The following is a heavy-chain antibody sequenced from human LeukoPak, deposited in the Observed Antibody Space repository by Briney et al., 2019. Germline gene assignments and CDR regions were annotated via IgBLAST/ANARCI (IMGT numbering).Heavy chain of an antibody. J-gene: IGHJ4*02. D-gene: IGHD3-9*01. V-gene: IGHV1-69*05. CDR1: GGTFSSYA. Sequence: ASVKVSCKASGGTFSSYAISWVRQAPGQGLEWMGGIIPIFGTANYARKFQGRVTITTDESTSTAYMELSSLRSEDTAVYYCARDLDKGLFDYWGQGTLVTVSS. CDR3: ARDLDKGLFDY. CDR2: IIPIFGTA.